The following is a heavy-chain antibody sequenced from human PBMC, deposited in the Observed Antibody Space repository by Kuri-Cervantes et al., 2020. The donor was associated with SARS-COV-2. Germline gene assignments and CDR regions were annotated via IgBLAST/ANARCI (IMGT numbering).Heavy chain of an antibody. CDR1: GYTFTGYY. Sequence: ASVKVSCKASGYTFTGYYVHWVRQAPGQGLEWMGWINPNSGGTNYAQKFQGWVTLTRDTSISTAYMELSRLRSDDTAVYYCARDTGNRRLGIDSWGQGTLVTVSS. CDR3: ARDTGNRRLGIDS. D-gene: IGHD7-27*01. V-gene: IGHV1-2*04. J-gene: IGHJ4*02. CDR2: INPNSGGT.